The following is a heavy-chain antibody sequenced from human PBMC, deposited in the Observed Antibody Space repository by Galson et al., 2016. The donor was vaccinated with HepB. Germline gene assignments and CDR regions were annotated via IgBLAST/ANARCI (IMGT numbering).Heavy chain of an antibody. CDR1: GGSISSGGYS. V-gene: IGHV4-30-2*01. D-gene: IGHD4-17*01. Sequence: TLSLTCAISGGSISSGGYSWSWIRQPPGKGLEWIGYIYHSGSIYYNPSLKSRVTISVDRSKNQFSLKVSSVTAADTAVYYCARGGDYAPFDYWGQGTLVTVSS. J-gene: IGHJ4*02. CDR2: IYHSGSI. CDR3: ARGGDYAPFDY.